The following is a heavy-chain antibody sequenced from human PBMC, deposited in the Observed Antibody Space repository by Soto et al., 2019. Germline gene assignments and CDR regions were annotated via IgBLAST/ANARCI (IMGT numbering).Heavy chain of an antibody. CDR3: ASSPPPTVTMYSRFFDL. V-gene: IGHV1-69*06. Sequence: SGKVSCKTSGGTFSSYAINWVRQAHGQGLEWMGGIIPIFGTANYAQKFQGRITITADKSTNTAYMELRSLRSDDTAVYYCASSPPPTVTMYSRFFDLWGRGTLVTVSS. CDR2: IIPIFGTA. CDR1: GGTFSSYA. D-gene: IGHD4-17*01. J-gene: IGHJ2*01.